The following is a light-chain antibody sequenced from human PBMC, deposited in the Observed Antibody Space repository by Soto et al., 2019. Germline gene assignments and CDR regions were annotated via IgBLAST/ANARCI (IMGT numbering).Light chain of an antibody. CDR2: EVS. V-gene: IGLV2-8*01. Sequence: QSVLTQPPSASGSPGLSVTISCTGTSSDVGGYNYVSWYQHHPGKAPKLMIYEVSKRPSGVPDRFSGSKSGNTASLTVSGLQAEDEADYYCNSYAGSNNVVFGGGTKLTVL. J-gene: IGLJ2*01. CDR1: SSDVGGYNY. CDR3: NSYAGSNNVV.